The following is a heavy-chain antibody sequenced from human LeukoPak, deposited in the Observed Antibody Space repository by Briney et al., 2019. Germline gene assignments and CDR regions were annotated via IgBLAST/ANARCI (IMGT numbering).Heavy chain of an antibody. V-gene: IGHV3-23*01. CDR2: LSDSGGNT. CDR3: AKSGTAMVTSELDY. D-gene: IGHD5-18*01. CDR1: GFSFSSYA. Sequence: GGSLRLSCAASGFSFSSYAMSWVRQAPGEGLEWVSGLSDSGGNTIYADSVKGRFTISRDNSKNTLYLQMNSLRAEDTAVYYCAKSGTAMVTSELDYWGQGTLVTVSS. J-gene: IGHJ4*02.